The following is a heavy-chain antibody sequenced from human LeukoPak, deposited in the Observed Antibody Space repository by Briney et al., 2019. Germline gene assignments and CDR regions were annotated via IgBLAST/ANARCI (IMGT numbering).Heavy chain of an antibody. CDR2: ISGSGGST. J-gene: IGHJ5*02. V-gene: IGHV3-23*01. CDR3: AKTLLAAMVNNWFDP. D-gene: IGHD5-18*01. CDR1: GFTFSSYA. Sequence: GGSLRLSCAASGFTFSSYAMSWVRQAPGKGLEWVSAISGSGGSTYYADSVKRRFTISRDNSKNTLYLQMNSLRAEDTAVYYCAKTLLAAMVNNWFDPWGQGTLVTVSS.